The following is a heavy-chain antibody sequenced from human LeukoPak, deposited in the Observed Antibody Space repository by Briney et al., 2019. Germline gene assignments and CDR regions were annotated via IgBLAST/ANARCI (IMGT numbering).Heavy chain of an antibody. J-gene: IGHJ6*02. D-gene: IGHD3-16*01. CDR1: GYTFTGYY. CDR3: ARLAPRGALYYGMDV. CDR2: INPNSGGT. Sequence: GASVKVSCKASGYTFTGYYMHWVRQAPGQGLEWMGWINPNSGGTNYAQKFQGRVTMTRDTSISTAYMELSRLRSDDTAVYYCARLAPRGALYYGMDVWGQGTTVTVSS. V-gene: IGHV1-2*02.